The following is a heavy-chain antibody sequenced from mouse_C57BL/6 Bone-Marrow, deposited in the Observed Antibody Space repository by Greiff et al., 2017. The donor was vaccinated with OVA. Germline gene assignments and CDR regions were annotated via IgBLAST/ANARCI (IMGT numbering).Heavy chain of an antibody. D-gene: IGHD2-13*01. J-gene: IGHJ2*01. CDR2: IYPRDGST. CDR3: ARDVTGYFDY. CDR1: GYTFTSYD. V-gene: IGHV1-85*01. Sequence: VQRVESGPELVKPGASVKLSCKASGYTFTSYDINWVKQRPGQGLEWIGWIYPRDGSTKYNEKFKGKATLTVDTSSSTAYMELHSLTSEDSAVYFCARDVTGYFDYWGQGTTLTVSS.